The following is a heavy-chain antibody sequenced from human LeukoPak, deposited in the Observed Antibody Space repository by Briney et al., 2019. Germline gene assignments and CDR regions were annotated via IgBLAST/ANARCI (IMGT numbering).Heavy chain of an antibody. V-gene: IGHV3-23*01. CDR1: GFTFSSYA. CDR2: ISGSGGST. J-gene: IGHJ4*02. D-gene: IGHD6-13*01. Sequence: SGGSLRLSCAASGFTFSSYAMSWVRQAPGKGLEWVSAISGSGGSTYYADSVKGRFTISRDNSKNTLYLQMNSLRAEDTAVYYCAKGYSSSWYGYYFDYWGQGTLVTVSS. CDR3: AKGYSSSWYGYYFDY.